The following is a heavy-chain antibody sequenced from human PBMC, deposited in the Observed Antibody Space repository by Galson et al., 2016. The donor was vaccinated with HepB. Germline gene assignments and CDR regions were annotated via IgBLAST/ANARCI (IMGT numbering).Heavy chain of an antibody. CDR2: IYYSGTT. J-gene: IGHJ5*02. CDR3: ARQGGYGSGWFDP. CDR1: GGSIVSNGYY. V-gene: IGHV4-39*01. D-gene: IGHD5-18*01. Sequence: SETLSLTCTVSGGSIVSNGYYWGWVRQPPGKGLEWIGSIYYSGTTYYNPSLKSRVTMSVDTSKNHFSLKLSSVTAADTAVYHCARQGGYGSGWFDPWGQGTLVTVSS.